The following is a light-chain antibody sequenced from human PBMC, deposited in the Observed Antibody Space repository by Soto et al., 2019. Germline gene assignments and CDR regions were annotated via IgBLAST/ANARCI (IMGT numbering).Light chain of an antibody. CDR3: QQRDKWPRT. CDR2: GAS. CDR1: QSVGSY. V-gene: IGKV3-11*01. Sequence: DIVLTQSPATLSLSPGERATLSCRASQSVGSYLAWFQHKPGQAPRLLIYGASNRATDIPGRFSGRGSGTDFTLTIGSLESGDSAVYYCQQRDKWPRTFGQGTKLEIK. J-gene: IGKJ2*01.